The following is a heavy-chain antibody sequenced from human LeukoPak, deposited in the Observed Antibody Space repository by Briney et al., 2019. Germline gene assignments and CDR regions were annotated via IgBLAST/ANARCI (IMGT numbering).Heavy chain of an antibody. CDR2: IRYDGSNK. CDR3: AKVAVPAAYYYYYYMDV. D-gene: IGHD2-2*01. V-gene: IGHV3-30*02. J-gene: IGHJ6*03. CDR1: GFTFSSYG. Sequence: GGSLRLSCAASGFTFSSYGMHWVRQAPGKGLEWVAFIRYDGSNKYYADSVKGRFTISRDNSKNTLYLQMNSLRAEDTAVYYGAKVAVPAAYYYYYYMDVWGKGTTVTVSS.